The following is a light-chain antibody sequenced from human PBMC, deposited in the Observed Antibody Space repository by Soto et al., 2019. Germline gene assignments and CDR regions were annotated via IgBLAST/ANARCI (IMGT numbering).Light chain of an antibody. V-gene: IGKV1-6*01. J-gene: IGKJ2*01. CDR2: AAS. CDR1: QGIRND. CDR3: LQDYSYPRT. Sequence: AIQMTQSPSSLSASVGDRVTITCRASQGIRNDLGWYQQKPGKAPKLLIYAASSLQSGVPSRFSGSGSGTDLTLPISRMKREDFATYYCLQDYSYPRTFGQGNKLEIK.